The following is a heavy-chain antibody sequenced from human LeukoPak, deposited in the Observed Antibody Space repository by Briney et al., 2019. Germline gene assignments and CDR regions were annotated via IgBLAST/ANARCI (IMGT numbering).Heavy chain of an antibody. J-gene: IGHJ4*02. CDR3: AKDKPFGDYDFWSGVVYYFDY. V-gene: IGHV3-23*01. CDR2: ISGSGGST. D-gene: IGHD3-3*01. Sequence: PGGSLRLSCAASGFTFSSYAMSWVRQAPGKGLEWVSAISGSGGSTYYADSVKGRFTISRDNSKNTLYLQMNSLRAEDTAVYYCAKDKPFGDYDFWSGVVYYFDYWGQGTLVTVSS. CDR1: GFTFSSYA.